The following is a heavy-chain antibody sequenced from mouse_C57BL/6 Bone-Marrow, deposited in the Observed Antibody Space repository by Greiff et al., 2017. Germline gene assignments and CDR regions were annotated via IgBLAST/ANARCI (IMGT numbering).Heavy chain of an antibody. CDR1: GYTFTSYW. J-gene: IGHJ3*01. CDR2: IHPNSGST. V-gene: IGHV1-64*01. Sequence: QVQLKQPGAELVKPGASVKLSCKASGYTFTSYWMHWVKQRPGQGLEWIGMIHPNSGSTNYNEKFKSKATLTVDKSSSTAYMQLSSLTSEVSAVYYCARGSAYWGQGTLVTVSA. CDR3: ARGSAY.